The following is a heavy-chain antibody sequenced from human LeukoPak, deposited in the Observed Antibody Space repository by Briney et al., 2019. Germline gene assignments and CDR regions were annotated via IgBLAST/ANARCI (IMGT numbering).Heavy chain of an antibody. Sequence: PGGSLRLSCAASGFTFSSYWMHWVRQAPGKGLVWVSRINSDGSSTYYADSVKGRFTISRDNSKNTLYLQMNSLRAEDTAVYYCAKDYYDSSGYYEIPDPFDYWGQGTLVTVSS. V-gene: IGHV3-74*01. CDR2: INSDGSST. D-gene: IGHD3-22*01. CDR1: GFTFSSYW. J-gene: IGHJ4*02. CDR3: AKDYYDSSGYYEIPDPFDY.